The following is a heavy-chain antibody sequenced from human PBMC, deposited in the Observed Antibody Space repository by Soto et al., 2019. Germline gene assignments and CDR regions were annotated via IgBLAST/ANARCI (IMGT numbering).Heavy chain of an antibody. Sequence: EVELVESGGNLVQPGGSLTLSCAASGFTFSSYWMTWVRQAPGKGLEWVANIKQDGSERSYVDSVKGRFTISRDNAKNSLSLQMNSLRAEDTAVYYCARHYTDYGYAMDVWGQGTTVTVSS. D-gene: IGHD3-10*01. V-gene: IGHV3-7*01. CDR1: GFTFSSYW. J-gene: IGHJ6*02. CDR2: IKQDGSER. CDR3: ARHYTDYGYAMDV.